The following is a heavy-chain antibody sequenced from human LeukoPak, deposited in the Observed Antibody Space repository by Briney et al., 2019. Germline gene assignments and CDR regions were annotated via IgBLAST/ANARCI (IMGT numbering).Heavy chain of an antibody. CDR3: AVAAAGTFDY. D-gene: IGHD6-13*01. CDR1: GFTFSSYG. V-gene: IGHV3-30*03. CDR2: ISYDGSNK. Sequence: PGGSLRLSCAASGFTFSSYGMHWVRQAPGKGLEWVAVISYDGSNKYYADSVKGRFTISRDNSKNTLYLQMNSLRAEDTAVYYCAVAAAGTFDYWGQGTLVTVSS. J-gene: IGHJ4*02.